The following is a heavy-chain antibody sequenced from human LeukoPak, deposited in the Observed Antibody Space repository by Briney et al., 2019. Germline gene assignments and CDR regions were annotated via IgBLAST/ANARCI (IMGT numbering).Heavy chain of an antibody. D-gene: IGHD3-22*01. V-gene: IGHV4-59*01. Sequence: SETLSLTCTVSGGSISSYYWSWIRQPPGKGLEWIEYIYYSGGTNYNPSLKSRVTISVDTSKNQFSLKLSSVTAADTAVYYCARGMYYYDSSGRIPGLDAFDIWGQGTMVTVSS. CDR2: IYYSGGT. CDR1: GGSISSYY. J-gene: IGHJ3*02. CDR3: ARGMYYYDSSGRIPGLDAFDI.